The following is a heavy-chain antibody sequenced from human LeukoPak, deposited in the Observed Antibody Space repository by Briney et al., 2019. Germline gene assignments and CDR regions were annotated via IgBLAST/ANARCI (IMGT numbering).Heavy chain of an antibody. D-gene: IGHD2/OR15-2a*01. V-gene: IGHV3-7*03. CDR1: GFTFSSYW. CDR2: IKQDGSEK. J-gene: IGHJ4*02. Sequence: GGSLRLSCAASGFTFSSYWMSWVRQAPGKGLEWVANIKQDGSEKYYVDSVKGRFTISRDNAKNSLYLQMNSLRAEDTAVYYCAKDMAASMPHYFDYWGQGTLVTVSS. CDR3: AKDMAASMPHYFDY.